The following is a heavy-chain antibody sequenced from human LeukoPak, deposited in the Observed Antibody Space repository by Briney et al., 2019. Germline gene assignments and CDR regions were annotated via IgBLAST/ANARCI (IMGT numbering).Heavy chain of an antibody. CDR1: GFTFSSYA. J-gene: IGHJ6*02. D-gene: IGHD2-8*01. V-gene: IGHV3-23*01. CDR3: ASGIVLMVYAMDYGMDV. Sequence: GGSLRLSCAASGFTFSSYAMSWVRQAPGKGLEWVSAISGSGGSTYYADSVKGRFTISRDNAKNSLYLQMNSLRAEDTAVYYCASGIVLMVYAMDYGMDVWGQGTTVTVSS. CDR2: ISGSGGST.